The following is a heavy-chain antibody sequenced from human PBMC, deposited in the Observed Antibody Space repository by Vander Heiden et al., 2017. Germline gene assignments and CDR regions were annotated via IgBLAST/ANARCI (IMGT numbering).Heavy chain of an antibody. V-gene: IGHV3-49*05. CDR3: TRGGETYYDFWSGQT. CDR2: IRSKAYGGTT. D-gene: IGHD3-3*01. Sequence: EVQLVESGGGLVKPGRSLRLSCTASGFTFGDYAMSWFRQAPGKGLEWVGFIRSKAYGGTTEYAASVKGRFTISRDDSKSIAYLQMNSLKTEDTAVYYCTRGGETYYDFWSGQTWGQGTQVTVSS. J-gene: IGHJ5*02. CDR1: GFTFGDYA.